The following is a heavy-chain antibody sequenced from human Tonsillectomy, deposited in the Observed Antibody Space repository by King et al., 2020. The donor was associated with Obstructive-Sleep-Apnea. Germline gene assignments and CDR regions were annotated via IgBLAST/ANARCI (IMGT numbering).Heavy chain of an antibody. CDR1: GFSLSTSGMC. J-gene: IGHJ4*02. D-gene: IGHD1-1*01. CDR3: ARIGWNVPDY. V-gene: IGHV2-70*11. Sequence: TLKESGPALVKPTQTLTLTCTFSGFSLSTSGMCVSWIRQPPGKALEWLARIDWDDDKYYSTSLKTRLTISKDTSKNQVVLTMTNMDPMDTATFYCARIGWNVPDYWGQGTLVTVSS. CDR2: IDWDDDK.